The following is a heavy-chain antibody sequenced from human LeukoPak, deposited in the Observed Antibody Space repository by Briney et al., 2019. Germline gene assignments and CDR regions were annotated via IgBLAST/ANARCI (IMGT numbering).Heavy chain of an antibody. Sequence: GASVKVSCKVSGYTLTELSMHWVRQAPGKGLEWMGGFDPEDGETIYAQKFQGRVTMTEDTSTDTAYMELSSLRSEDTAVYYCATASYAYGDYGLYAFDIWGQGTMVTVSS. CDR3: ATASYAYGDYGLYAFDI. V-gene: IGHV1-24*01. CDR2: FDPEDGET. CDR1: GYTLTELS. J-gene: IGHJ3*02. D-gene: IGHD4-17*01.